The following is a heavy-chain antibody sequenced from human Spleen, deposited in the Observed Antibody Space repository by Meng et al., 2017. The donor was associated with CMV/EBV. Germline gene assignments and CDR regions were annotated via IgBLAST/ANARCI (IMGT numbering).Heavy chain of an antibody. V-gene: IGHV1-46*01. D-gene: IGHD3-16*01. CDR2: INPSGGGT. CDR1: GFSFSSHY. CDR3: VRGRLPQYYSGDYFDY. J-gene: IGHJ4*02. Sequence: GESLKISCKASGFSFSSHYINWVRQAPGQGPEWMGIINPSGGGTSYTQKFQGRVTMTRDTSTSTFYMELSSLTSEDTAVYYCVRGRLPQYYSGDYFDYWGQGTLVTVSS.